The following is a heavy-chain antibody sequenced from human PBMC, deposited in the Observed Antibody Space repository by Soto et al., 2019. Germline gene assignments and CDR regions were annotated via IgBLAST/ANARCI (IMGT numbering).Heavy chain of an antibody. V-gene: IGHV3-21*01. D-gene: IGHD4-17*01. CDR2: ISSSSSYI. CDR3: ARGGLTTVSCFDY. CDR1: GFTFSSYS. Sequence: GGSLRLSCAASGFTFSSYSMNWVRQAPGKGLEWVSSISSSSSYIYYADSVKGRFTISRDKAKNSLYLQMNSLRAEDTAVYYCARGGLTTVSCFDYWGQGTLVTVSS. J-gene: IGHJ4*02.